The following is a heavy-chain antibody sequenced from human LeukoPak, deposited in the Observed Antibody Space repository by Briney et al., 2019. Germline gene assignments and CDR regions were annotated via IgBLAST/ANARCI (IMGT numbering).Heavy chain of an antibody. CDR3: ARGPHHADYYYYGMDV. V-gene: IGHV3-30-3*01. J-gene: IGHJ6*02. CDR2: ISYDGSNK. CDR1: GFTFTSYA. Sequence: PGRSRRLSCAASGFTFTSYAAHCVRQAPGKWLGWVAAISYDGSNKYYADSVKGRFTIARDNYKNTLYLQMDSMRAEDTAVYYCARGPHHADYYYYGMDVWGQGTTVTVSS.